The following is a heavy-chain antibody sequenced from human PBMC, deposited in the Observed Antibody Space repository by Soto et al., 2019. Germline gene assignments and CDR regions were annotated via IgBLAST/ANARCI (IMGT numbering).Heavy chain of an antibody. CDR2: INWNGVNK. Sequence: SLRLTCGTSGFRFEDYAMHWVRQAPGKGLEWVSGINWNGVNKGYADSVLGRFTISRDNAKKSLYLEMNYLRPEDTALYFCAQDPDRLGELWGYFQKCGQRTPVTVSS. CDR3: AQDPDRLGELWGYFQK. D-gene: IGHD3-16*01. CDR1: GFRFEDYA. J-gene: IGHJ1*01. V-gene: IGHV3-9*01.